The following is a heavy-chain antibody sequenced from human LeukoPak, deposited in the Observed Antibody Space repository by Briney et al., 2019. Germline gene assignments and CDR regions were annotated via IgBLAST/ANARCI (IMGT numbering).Heavy chain of an antibody. CDR3: ARDDMVRGVYFDY. Sequence: SVKVSCKASGGTFNTYAISWVRQAPGQGLEWMGRIIPIFGTANYAQKFQGRVTITTDESTSTAYMELSSLRSEDTAVYYCARDDMVRGVYFDYWGQGTLVTVSS. CDR1: GGTFNTYA. J-gene: IGHJ4*02. V-gene: IGHV1-69*05. D-gene: IGHD3-10*01. CDR2: IIPIFGTA.